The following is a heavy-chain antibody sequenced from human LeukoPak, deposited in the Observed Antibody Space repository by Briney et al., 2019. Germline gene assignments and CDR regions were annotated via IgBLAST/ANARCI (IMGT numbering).Heavy chain of an antibody. CDR2: MYLDGRT. CDR1: GGSISSLNL. J-gene: IGHJ4*02. V-gene: IGHV4-4*02. CDR3: AGLGGRYSTDWFYFFDY. Sequence: SGTLSLTCAVSGGSISSLNLWSWLRQPPGKGLEWVGEMYLDGRTNFHPSVRGRVTIFIDKPKNQLSLQLTSVTAADTAVDYCAGLGGRYSTDWFYFFDYWGQGALVTVSS. D-gene: IGHD6-19*01.